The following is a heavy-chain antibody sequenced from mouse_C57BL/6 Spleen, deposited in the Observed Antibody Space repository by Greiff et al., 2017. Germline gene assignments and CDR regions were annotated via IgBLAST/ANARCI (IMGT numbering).Heavy chain of an antibody. J-gene: IGHJ2*01. D-gene: IGHD1-1*01. CDR2: INPSSGYT. Sequence: QVHVKQSGAELARPGASVKMSCKASGYTFTSYTMHWVKQRPGQGLEWIGYINPSSGYTKYNQKFKDKATLTADKSSSTAYMQLSSLTSEDSAVYYCARGYYGSSYGDYFDYGGQGTTLTVSS. V-gene: IGHV1-4*01. CDR1: GYTFTSYT. CDR3: ARGYYGSSYGDYFDY.